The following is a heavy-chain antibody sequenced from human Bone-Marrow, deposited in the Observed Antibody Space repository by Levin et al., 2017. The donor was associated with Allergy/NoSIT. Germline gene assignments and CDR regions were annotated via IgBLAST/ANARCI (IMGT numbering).Heavy chain of an antibody. V-gene: IGHV4-30-4*01. D-gene: IGHD6-13*01. Sequence: SETLSLTCTVSGGSISSGDYYWSWIRQPPGKGLEWIGYIYYSGSTYYNPSLKSRVTISVDTSKNQFSLKLSSVTAADTAVYYCARDGTPNWFDPWGQGTLVTVSS. CDR3: ARDGTPNWFDP. J-gene: IGHJ5*02. CDR1: GGSISSGDYY. CDR2: IYYSGST.